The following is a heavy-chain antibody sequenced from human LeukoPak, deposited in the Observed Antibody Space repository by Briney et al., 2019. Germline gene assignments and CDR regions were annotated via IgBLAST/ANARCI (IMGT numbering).Heavy chain of an antibody. CDR1: GFTFSSYL. D-gene: IGHD3-9*01. V-gene: IGHV3-7*01. CDR2: IKQDGSEK. J-gene: IGHJ4*02. Sequence: GGSLRLSCAASGFTFSSYLMSWVRQAPGKGLEWVATIKQDGSEKYYVDSVKGRFTISRDNAKNSLYLQMNSLRAEDTAVYYCARDPSTYYDILTGYYTLPGYWGQGTLVTVSS. CDR3: ARDPSTYYDILTGYYTLPGY.